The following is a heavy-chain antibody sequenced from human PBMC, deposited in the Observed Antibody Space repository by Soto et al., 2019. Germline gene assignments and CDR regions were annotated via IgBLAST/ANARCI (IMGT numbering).Heavy chain of an antibody. CDR3: VRNNGLNRYFDL. D-gene: IGHD1-20*01. CDR2: IKQDGSEK. Sequence: PGGSLRLSCAASGFTFSSYWMSWVRQAPGKGLEWVANIKQDGSEKYYVDSVKGRFTISRDNAKNSLYLQMNSLTTEDTAIYYCVRNNGLNRYFDLWGRGTLVTVSS. V-gene: IGHV3-7*03. CDR1: GFTFSSYW. J-gene: IGHJ2*01.